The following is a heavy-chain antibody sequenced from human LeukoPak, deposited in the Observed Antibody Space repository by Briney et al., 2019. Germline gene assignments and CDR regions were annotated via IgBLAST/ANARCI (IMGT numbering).Heavy chain of an antibody. Sequence: SETLSLTCNVSGGSVRGYYWSWIRQPPGKGLEWIGYIYYSGSTNYNPSLKSRVTISVDTSKNQFSLKLSSVTAADTAVYYCARETSQKGAHYMDVWGKGTTVTISS. CDR2: IYYSGST. CDR3: ARETSQKGAHYMDV. D-gene: IGHD3-16*01. V-gene: IGHV4-59*02. J-gene: IGHJ6*03. CDR1: GGSVRGYY.